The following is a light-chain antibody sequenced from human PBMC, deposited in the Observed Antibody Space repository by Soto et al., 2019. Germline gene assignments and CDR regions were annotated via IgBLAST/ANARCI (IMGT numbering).Light chain of an antibody. CDR3: QTWGTGSAFVV. CDR2: VNSGGSH. CDR1: SGHSNYA. Sequence: QLVLTQSPSASASLGASVKLTCTLSSGHSNYAIAWHQQQPEKGPRYLMKVNSGGSHIKGDGIPDRFSGSSSGAERYLFISSLQSEDEADYYCQTWGTGSAFVVFGGGTPADRP. V-gene: IGLV4-69*01. J-gene: IGLJ7*01.